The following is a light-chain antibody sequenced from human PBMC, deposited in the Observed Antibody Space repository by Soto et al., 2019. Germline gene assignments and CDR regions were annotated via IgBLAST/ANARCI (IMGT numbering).Light chain of an antibody. V-gene: IGKV3-11*01. CDR2: DAS. J-gene: IGKJ5*01. CDR3: QQRRNWRIT. Sequence: EIVLTQSPATLSLSPGERATHSCRASQSVSSYLAWYQQKPGQAPRLLIYDASNRATGIPARFSGSGSGTDFTLTISSLEPEDFAVYYCQQRRNWRITFGQGTRLEIK. CDR1: QSVSSY.